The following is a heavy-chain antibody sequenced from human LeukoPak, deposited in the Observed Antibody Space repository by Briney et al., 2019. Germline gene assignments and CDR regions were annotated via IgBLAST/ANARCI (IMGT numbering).Heavy chain of an antibody. J-gene: IGHJ5*02. D-gene: IGHD3-3*01. V-gene: IGHV3-48*01. CDR1: GFTVSSNY. CDR3: ARDNYDFWSGYSINWFDP. Sequence: GGSLRLSCAASGFTVSSNYMNWVRQAPGKGLEWVSYISSSSSTIYYADSVKGRFTISRDNAKNSLYLQMNSLRAADTAVYYCARDNYDFWSGYSINWFDPWGQGTLVTVSS. CDR2: ISSSSSTI.